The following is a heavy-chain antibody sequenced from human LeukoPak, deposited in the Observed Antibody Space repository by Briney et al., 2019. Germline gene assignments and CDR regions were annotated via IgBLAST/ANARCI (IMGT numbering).Heavy chain of an antibody. CDR1: GGSISSYY. Sequence: PSETLSLTCTVSGGSISSYYWSWIRQPPGKGLEWIGSIYYSGSTYYNPSLKSRVTISVDTSKNQFSLKLSSVTAADTAVYYCASAQRDGYNSGYFDYWGQGTLVTVSS. CDR2: IYYSGST. CDR3: ASAQRDGYNSGYFDY. V-gene: IGHV4-59*05. D-gene: IGHD5-24*01. J-gene: IGHJ4*02.